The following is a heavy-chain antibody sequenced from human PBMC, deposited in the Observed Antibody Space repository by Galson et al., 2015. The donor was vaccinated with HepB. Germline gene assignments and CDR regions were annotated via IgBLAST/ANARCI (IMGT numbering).Heavy chain of an antibody. Sequence: SVKVSCKASGGTFTNYAISWVRQAPRQGLEWVGNIIPLFGTTTYAPKFEGRVTITADKSTSTAFMDLSSLTSEDSAIYYCARDRPIQLGLLDAFDIWGQGTMVTVPS. V-gene: IGHV1-69*06. J-gene: IGHJ3*02. CDR2: IIPLFGTT. CDR1: GGTFTNYA. CDR3: ARDRPIQLGLLDAFDI. D-gene: IGHD2-21*02.